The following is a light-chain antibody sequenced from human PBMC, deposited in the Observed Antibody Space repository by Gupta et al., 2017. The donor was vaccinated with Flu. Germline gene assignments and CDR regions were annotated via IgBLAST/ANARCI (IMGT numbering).Light chain of an antibody. CDR2: GAS. CDR1: QTISSY. CDR3: QQTDSTLST. Sequence: PSSLSASVGDRVTITCRESQTISSYLNWYQKNPGKAPKLLIYGASNLQSGVPSRFSGSGSGTDFSLTISSLQPEDFATYFCQQTDSTLSTFGQGTRMEIK. V-gene: IGKV1-39*01. J-gene: IGKJ1*01.